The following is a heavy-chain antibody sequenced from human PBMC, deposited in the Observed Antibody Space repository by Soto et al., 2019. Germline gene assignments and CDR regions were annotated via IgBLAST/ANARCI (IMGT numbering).Heavy chain of an antibody. D-gene: IGHD6-13*01. CDR2: ISAYNGNT. CDR3: ARLAAAGFRGISVHQYYYYGMDV. J-gene: IGHJ6*02. V-gene: IGHV1-18*01. CDR1: GYTFTSYG. Sequence: ASVKVSCKASGYTFTSYGISWVRQAPGQGLEWMGWISAYNGNTNYAQKLQGGVTMTTDTSTSTAYMELRSLRSDDTAVYYCARLAAAGFRGISVHQYYYYGMDVWGQGTTVTVS.